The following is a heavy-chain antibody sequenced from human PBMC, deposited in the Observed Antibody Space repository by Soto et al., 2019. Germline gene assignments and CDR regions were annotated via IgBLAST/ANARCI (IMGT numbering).Heavy chain of an antibody. J-gene: IGHJ5*02. CDR3: ARDGLPDDFRSGGYWFDP. Sequence: QAYLVESGGGVVQPGRSLRLSCAASGFSFSTFALHWVRQAPGEGLKWVALISHDGRNEKYAESVKGRFTISRDNSKNTVYMQMDSLRLEDTGVYYCARDGLPDDFRSGGYWFDPWGQGTQVTVSS. CDR1: GFSFSTFA. D-gene: IGHD3-3*01. CDR2: ISHDGRNE. V-gene: IGHV3-30-3*01.